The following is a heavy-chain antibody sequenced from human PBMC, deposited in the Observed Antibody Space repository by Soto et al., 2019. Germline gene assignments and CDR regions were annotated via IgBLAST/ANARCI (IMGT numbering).Heavy chain of an antibody. V-gene: IGHV1-18*01. Sequence: GASVKVSCKASGYTFNFYGITWVRQAPGQGLEWMGWISGFNGNTNYAADLQGRVTMTTDTSTSTAYMELRGLRSDDKAVYYCARGGGYDSFDFWGQGILVTVSS. CDR2: ISGFNGNT. CDR3: ARGGGYDSFDF. CDR1: GYTFNFYG. D-gene: IGHD3-22*01. J-gene: IGHJ4*02.